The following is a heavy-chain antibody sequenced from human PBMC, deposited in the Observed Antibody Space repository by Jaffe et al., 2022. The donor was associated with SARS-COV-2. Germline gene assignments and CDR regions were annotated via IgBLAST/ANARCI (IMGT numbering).Heavy chain of an antibody. V-gene: IGHV4-59*01. D-gene: IGHD2-21*01. Sequence: QVQLQESGPGLVKPSETLSLTCSVSGGSMTSFYCNWIRQSPEKGLEWIGYMFYGGSTVYNPSLKSRVTISLDKSKNLFSLKLTSVTAADTAVYYCARGYCIGDDCYPNWFGPWGQGTLVTVSS. J-gene: IGHJ5*02. CDR3: ARGYCIGDDCYPNWFGP. CDR2: MFYGGST. CDR1: GGSMTSFY.